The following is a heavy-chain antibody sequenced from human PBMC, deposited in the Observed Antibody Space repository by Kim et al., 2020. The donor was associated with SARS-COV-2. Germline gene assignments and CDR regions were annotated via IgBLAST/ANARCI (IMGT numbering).Heavy chain of an antibody. D-gene: IGHD5-18*01. CDR2: INHSGST. CDR3: ARNSGYSYALTYYYYYGMDV. Sequence: SETLSLTCAVYGGSFSGYYWSWIRQPPGKGLEWIGEINHSGSTNYNPSLKSRVTISVDTSKNQFSLKLSSVTAADTAVYYCARNSGYSYALTYYYYYGMDVWGQGTTVTVSS. V-gene: IGHV4-34*01. CDR1: GGSFSGYY. J-gene: IGHJ6*02.